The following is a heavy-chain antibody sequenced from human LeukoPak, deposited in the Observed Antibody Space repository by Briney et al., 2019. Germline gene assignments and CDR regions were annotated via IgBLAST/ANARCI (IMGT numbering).Heavy chain of an antibody. J-gene: IGHJ3*02. CDR1: GYTFTSYY. V-gene: IGHV1-46*01. D-gene: IGHD2/OR15-2a*01. Sequence: GASVKVSCKASGYTFTSYYMHWVRQAPGQGLEWMGIINPSGGSTSYAQKFQGRVTMTRDMSTSTVYMELSNLRSEDTAVYYCAIARKPLTSRPHDAFDIWGQGTMVTVSS. CDR2: INPSGGST. CDR3: AIARKPLTSRPHDAFDI.